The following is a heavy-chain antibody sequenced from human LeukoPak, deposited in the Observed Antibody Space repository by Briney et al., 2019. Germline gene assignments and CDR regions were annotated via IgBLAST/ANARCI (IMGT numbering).Heavy chain of an antibody. D-gene: IGHD2-2*01. CDR1: GFTVSSYG. J-gene: IGHJ4*02. Sequence: GGSLRLSCAASGFTVSSYGVNWVRQAPGKGLEWVSCISNTYRDIYYADSVRGRFTVSRDNAKNSVYLQMNSLTAEDTAVYYSARDPTSDRFQYFDYWGQGALVPVSS. V-gene: IGHV3-21*06. CDR2: ISNTYRDI. CDR3: ARDPTSDRFQYFDY.